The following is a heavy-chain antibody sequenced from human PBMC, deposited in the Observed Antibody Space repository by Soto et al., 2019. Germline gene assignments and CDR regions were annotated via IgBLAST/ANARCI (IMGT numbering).Heavy chain of an antibody. J-gene: IGHJ4*02. CDR2: IYHSGST. CDR1: GGSISSSNW. D-gene: IGHD6-13*01. CDR3: AILVVAAGGTRNRGEDY. V-gene: IGHV4-4*02. Sequence: QVQLQESGPGLVKPSGTLSLTCAVSGGSISSSNWWRWVRQPPGKGLEWIGEIYHSGSTNYNPSLKSRVTISGAKSKNQFSLKLSSVTAADTAVYYCAILVVAAGGTRNRGEDYWGQGTLVTVSS.